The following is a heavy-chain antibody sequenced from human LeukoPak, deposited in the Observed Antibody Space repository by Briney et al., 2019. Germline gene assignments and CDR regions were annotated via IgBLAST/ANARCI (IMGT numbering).Heavy chain of an antibody. J-gene: IGHJ4*02. CDR3: ARDYGGNSYYFDY. Sequence: SETLSLTCTVSGGSISSYYWSWIRQTAGKGLEWIGRIYTSGSTNYNPSLKSRVTISVDTSKKKFSLKLSSVTAADTAVYYCARDYGGNSYYFDYCGQGTLVTVSS. CDR1: GGSISSYY. D-gene: IGHD4-23*01. CDR2: IYTSGST. V-gene: IGHV4-4*07.